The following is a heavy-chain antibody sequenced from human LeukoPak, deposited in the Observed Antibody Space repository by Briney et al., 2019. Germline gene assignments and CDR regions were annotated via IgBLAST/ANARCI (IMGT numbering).Heavy chain of an antibody. Sequence: TGGSLRLSCAVSGFTFTDYWMNWVRQAPGKGLEWVASIRQDGGEKYYVDSVEGRFTISRDNTKNSLYLQMSALRAEDTAVYYCARDGTAAGLYFDLWGQGTLVTVSS. CDR1: GFTFTDYW. J-gene: IGHJ4*01. V-gene: IGHV3-7*01. CDR2: IRQDGGEK. D-gene: IGHD6-13*01. CDR3: ARDGTAAGLYFDL.